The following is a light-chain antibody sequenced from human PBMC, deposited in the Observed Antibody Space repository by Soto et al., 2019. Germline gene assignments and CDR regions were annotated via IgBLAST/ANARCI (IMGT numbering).Light chain of an antibody. Sequence: QSALTQPASVSVSPGQSITISCTGTSSDVGGYNYVSWYQQHPGKAPKLMIYDVSNRPSGVSNRFSGSKSGNTASLTISGLQAEDEADYYCSSYTSIILFGGGTKLTVL. CDR3: SSYTSIIL. CDR2: DVS. J-gene: IGLJ2*01. V-gene: IGLV2-14*01. CDR1: SSDVGGYNY.